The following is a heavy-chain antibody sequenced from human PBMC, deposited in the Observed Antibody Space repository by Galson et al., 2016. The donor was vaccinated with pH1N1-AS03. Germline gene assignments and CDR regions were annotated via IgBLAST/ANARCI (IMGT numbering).Heavy chain of an antibody. CDR1: GFTFSHYS. J-gene: IGHJ4*02. CDR2: ISGSSSYI. Sequence: SLRLSCAASGFTFSHYSMNWVRQAPGKGLEWVSSISGSSSYIYYADSVKGRFTISRGNAGKSLYLEMNSLRADDTAVYYCARDSEEYCSGGSCGRLDYWGQGILVTVSS. V-gene: IGHV3-21*01. D-gene: IGHD2-15*01. CDR3: ARDSEEYCSGGSCGRLDY.